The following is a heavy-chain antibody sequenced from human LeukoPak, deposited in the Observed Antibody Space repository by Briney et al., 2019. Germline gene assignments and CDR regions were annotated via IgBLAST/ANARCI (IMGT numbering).Heavy chain of an antibody. D-gene: IGHD5-12*01. CDR2: VFHSGST. V-gene: IGHV4-30-2*05. CDR1: GSSLSFDGPY. CDR3: ARRGGYDYTFDL. J-gene: IGHJ4*02. Sequence: SETLSLTCTVSGSSLSFDGPYWNWIRQSPEKGLEWIGYVFHSGSTFFNPSLKSRVTMSVDTSKNQFFLKLSSVTAADAAMYYCARRGGYDYTFDLWGRGTLVTVSS.